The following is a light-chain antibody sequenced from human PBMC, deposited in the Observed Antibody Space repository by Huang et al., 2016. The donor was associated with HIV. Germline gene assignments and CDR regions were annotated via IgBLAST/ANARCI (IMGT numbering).Light chain of an antibody. V-gene: IGKV3-20*01. Sequence: EVVLTQSPDTLSSSPGERVTVSCRASQSLSISYIAWYQQRPGQAPRLLIYGASTRDTDIPDRFSGSGSGTDFTLTINRLEPADFAMYYCQQYGTSPYTFGQGTNLEIK. CDR1: QSLSISY. CDR3: QQYGTSPYT. J-gene: IGKJ2*01. CDR2: GAS.